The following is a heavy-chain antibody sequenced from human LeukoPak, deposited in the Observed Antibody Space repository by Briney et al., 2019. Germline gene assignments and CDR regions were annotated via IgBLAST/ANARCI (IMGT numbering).Heavy chain of an antibody. J-gene: IGHJ4*02. D-gene: IGHD2-2*01. CDR3: ARDLLVVVPAASGY. CDR1: GYTFTGYY. V-gene: IGHV1-2*02. Sequence: ASVKVSCKASGYTFTGYYMRWVRQAPGQGLEWMGWINPNSGGTNYAQKFQGRVTMTRDTSISTAYMELSRLRSDDTAVYYCARDLLVVVPAASGYWGQGTLVTVSS. CDR2: INPNSGGT.